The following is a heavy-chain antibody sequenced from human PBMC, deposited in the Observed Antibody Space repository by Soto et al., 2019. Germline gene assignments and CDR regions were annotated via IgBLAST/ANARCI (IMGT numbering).Heavy chain of an antibody. CDR3: ARDPNDYPTGGMDV. J-gene: IGHJ6*02. D-gene: IGHD4-17*01. CDR2: IWYDGSNK. CDR1: GFTFSSYA. V-gene: IGHV3-33*08. Sequence: VQLLESGGGLVQPGGSLRLSCAASGFTFSSYAMSWVRQAPGKGLEWVAVIWYDGSNKYYADSVKGRFTISRDNSKNTLYLQMNSLRAEDTAVYYCARDPNDYPTGGMDVWGQGTTVTVSS.